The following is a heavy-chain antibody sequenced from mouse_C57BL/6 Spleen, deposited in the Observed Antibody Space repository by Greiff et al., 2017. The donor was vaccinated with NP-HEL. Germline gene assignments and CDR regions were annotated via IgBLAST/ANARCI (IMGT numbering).Heavy chain of an antibody. Sequence: QVHVKQPGAELVRPGSSVKLSCKASGYTFTSYWMHWVKQRPIQGLEWIGNIDPSDSETHYNQKFKDKATLTVDKSSSTAYMQLSSLTSEDSAVYYCARALTTVDWYFDVWGTGTTVTVSS. J-gene: IGHJ1*03. D-gene: IGHD1-1*01. CDR3: ARALTTVDWYFDV. V-gene: IGHV1-52*01. CDR1: GYTFTSYW. CDR2: IDPSDSET.